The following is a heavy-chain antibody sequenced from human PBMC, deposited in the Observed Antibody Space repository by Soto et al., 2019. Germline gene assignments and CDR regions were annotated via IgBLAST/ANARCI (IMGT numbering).Heavy chain of an antibody. CDR1: GFTFSSYG. Sequence: QVQLVESGGGVVQPGRSLRLSCAASGFTFSSYGMHWVRQAPGKGLEWVAVIWYDGSNKYYADSVKGRFTISRDNSKNTLYLQMNSLRAEDTAVYYCARDKSDERQWLEYYFDYWGQGTLVTVSS. J-gene: IGHJ4*02. D-gene: IGHD6-19*01. CDR3: ARDKSDERQWLEYYFDY. CDR2: IWYDGSNK. V-gene: IGHV3-33*01.